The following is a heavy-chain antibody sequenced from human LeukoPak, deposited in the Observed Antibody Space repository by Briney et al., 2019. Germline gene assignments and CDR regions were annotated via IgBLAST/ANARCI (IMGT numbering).Heavy chain of an antibody. J-gene: IGHJ4*02. CDR3: ARDGDIVVVVAANESNYFDY. CDR2: ISSTSSAI. D-gene: IGHD2-15*01. CDR1: GFTFSSYS. Sequence: GGSLRLSCAASGFTFSSYSINWVRQAPGKGLEWVSYISSTSSAIYYADSVKGRFTISRDNAKNSLYLQMNSLRAEDTAVYYCARDGDIVVVVAANESNYFDYWGQGTLVTVSS. V-gene: IGHV3-48*04.